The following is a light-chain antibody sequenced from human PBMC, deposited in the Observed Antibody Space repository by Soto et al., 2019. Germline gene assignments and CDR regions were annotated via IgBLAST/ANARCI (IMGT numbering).Light chain of an antibody. CDR3: QQRTNWLT. Sequence: EVVLTQSPATLSLSLGERATLSCRASQNISNWLAWYQQKPGQAPRLLIYDASNRATGIPARFSGSGSGTDFTLTISSLEPEDFAVYYCQQRTNWLTFGGGTKVDIK. V-gene: IGKV3-11*01. CDR1: QNISNW. CDR2: DAS. J-gene: IGKJ4*01.